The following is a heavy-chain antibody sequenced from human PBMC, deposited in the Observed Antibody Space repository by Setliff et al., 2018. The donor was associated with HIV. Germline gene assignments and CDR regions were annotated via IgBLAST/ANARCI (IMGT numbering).Heavy chain of an antibody. V-gene: IGHV4-59*11. CDR1: GGSITPHY. CDR3: ARSSTAGFDY. J-gene: IGHJ4*02. CDR2: IYYRGST. Sequence: PSETLSLTCTVSGGSITPHYWGWIRQPPGKGLEWIGLIYYRGSTNYSPSLKSRVTISVDSSKNQFSLKLSYVTAADTAIDYCARSSTAGFDYWGQGTLVTVSS. D-gene: IGHD6-19*01.